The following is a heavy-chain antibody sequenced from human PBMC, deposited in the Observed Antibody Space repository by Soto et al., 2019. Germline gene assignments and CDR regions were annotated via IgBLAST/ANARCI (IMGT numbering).Heavy chain of an antibody. CDR2: MNPNSGNT. CDR3: ARGPHLYYSNYVGHNWFDP. CDR1: GYTFTSYD. D-gene: IGHD4-4*01. V-gene: IGHV1-8*01. J-gene: IGHJ5*02. Sequence: ASVKVSCKASGYTFTSYDINWVRQATGQGLEWMGWMNPNSGNTGYAQKFQGRVTMTRNTSISTAYMELSSLRSEDTAVYYCARGPHLYYSNYVGHNWFDPWGQGTLVTVSS.